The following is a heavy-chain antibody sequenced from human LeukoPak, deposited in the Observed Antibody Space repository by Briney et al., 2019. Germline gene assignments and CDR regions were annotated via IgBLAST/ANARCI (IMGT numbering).Heavy chain of an antibody. CDR3: AKDPPGGWLQRVSFDY. J-gene: IGHJ4*02. CDR2: ISGSGDST. V-gene: IGHV3-23*01. CDR1: GFTFSSYT. D-gene: IGHD5-24*01. Sequence: SGGSLRLSCAASGFTFSSYTMIWVRQAPGKGLEWVPAISGSGDSTSYADSVKGRFTISSDTSKNTLFLQMNSLRAEDTAVYYCAKDPPGGWLQRVSFDYWGQGTLVTVSS.